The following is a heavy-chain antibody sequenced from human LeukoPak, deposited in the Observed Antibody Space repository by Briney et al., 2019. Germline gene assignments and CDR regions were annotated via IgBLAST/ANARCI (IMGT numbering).Heavy chain of an antibody. CDR3: AKSPAYCGGDCYARFDP. CDR1: GFTFGSYG. CDR2: ISYDGSNK. J-gene: IGHJ5*02. Sequence: PGGSLRLSCAASGFTFGSYGMHWVRQAPGKGLEWVAVISYDGSNKCYADSVKGRFTISRDNSKNTLYLQMNSLRAEDTAVYYCAKSPAYCGGDCYARFDPWGQGTLVTVSS. D-gene: IGHD2-21*02. V-gene: IGHV3-30*18.